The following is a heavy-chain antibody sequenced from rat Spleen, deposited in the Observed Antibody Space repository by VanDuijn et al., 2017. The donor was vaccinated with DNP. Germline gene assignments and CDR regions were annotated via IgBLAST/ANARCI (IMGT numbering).Heavy chain of an antibody. CDR2: IGYEDTTT. J-gene: IGHJ2*01. V-gene: IGHV5-22*01. CDR1: GFSLTNHH. D-gene: IGHD1-2*01. Sequence: VQLRESGPGLVQPSQTLSLACTVSGFSLTNHHVHWVRQPSGKGLEWVASIGYEDTTTYYGGSVKGRFTISRDNPKRTLYHQMNSLRSEDTATYYCATHYYYSSGGWFAYWGQGVMVTVSS. CDR3: ATHYYYSSGGWFAY.